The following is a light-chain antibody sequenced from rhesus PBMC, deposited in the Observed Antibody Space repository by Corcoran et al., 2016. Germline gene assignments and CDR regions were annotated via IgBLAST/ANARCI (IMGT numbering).Light chain of an antibody. CDR1: QGILNW. CDR2: KAS. V-gene: IGKV1-22*01. CDR3: QQYTSIPYS. J-gene: IGKJ2*01. Sequence: DIQMTQSPSSLSASVGDTVTITCRASQGILNWLAWYQQKPGKAPNLLSYKASSLQSGVPSRFSGGGSGTDITLTISSLQSEDFATYFCQQYTSIPYSFGQGTKVEIK.